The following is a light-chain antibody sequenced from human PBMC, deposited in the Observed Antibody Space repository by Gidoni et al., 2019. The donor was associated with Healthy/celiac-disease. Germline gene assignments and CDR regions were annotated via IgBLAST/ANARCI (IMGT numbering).Light chain of an antibody. CDR3: CSYAGSSTSVV. CDR2: EGS. CDR1: SSDVGSYNL. J-gene: IGLJ2*01. Sequence: QSALTQPASVSGSPGQSITISCTGTSSDVGSYNLVSWYQQHPGTAPKIMIYEGSKWPSGVSNRFSGSKSGNTASLTISGLQDEDEADYYCCSYAGSSTSVVFGGGTKLTVL. V-gene: IGLV2-23*01.